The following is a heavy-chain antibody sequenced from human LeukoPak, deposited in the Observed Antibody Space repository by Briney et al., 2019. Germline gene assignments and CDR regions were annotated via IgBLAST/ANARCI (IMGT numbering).Heavy chain of an antibody. Sequence: SETLSLTCAVYGGSFSGYYWSWIRQPPGKGLEWIGEINHSGSTNYNPSLKSRVTISVDTSKNRFSLKLSSVTAADTAVYYCARGLSYDYVWGSYRRPKYFDYWGQGTLVTVSS. CDR2: INHSGST. J-gene: IGHJ4*02. D-gene: IGHD3-16*02. CDR3: ARGLSYDYVWGSYRRPKYFDY. V-gene: IGHV4-34*01. CDR1: GGSFSGYY.